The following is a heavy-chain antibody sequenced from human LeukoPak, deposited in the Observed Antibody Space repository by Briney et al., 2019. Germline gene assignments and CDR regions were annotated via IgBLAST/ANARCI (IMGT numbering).Heavy chain of an antibody. Sequence: PGGSLRLSCAASGFTFSSYAMHWVRQAPGKGLEWVSVIPYDGSNKYYADSVKGRFTISRDNSKNTPYLQMNSLRAEDTAVYYCARDGARYCSSTSCYGNDYYYYGMDVWGQGTTVTVSS. CDR1: GFTFSSYA. CDR3: ARDGARYCSSTSCYGNDYYYYGMDV. V-gene: IGHV3-30-3*01. D-gene: IGHD2-2*01. J-gene: IGHJ6*02. CDR2: IPYDGSNK.